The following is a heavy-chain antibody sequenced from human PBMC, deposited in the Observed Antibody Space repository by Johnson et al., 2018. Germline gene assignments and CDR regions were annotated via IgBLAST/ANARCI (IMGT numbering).Heavy chain of an antibody. D-gene: IGHD1-1*01. CDR2: ISYDGSNK. J-gene: IGHJ3*02. CDR1: GFTFSSYG. Sequence: QVQLVQSGGGVVQPGRSLRLSCAASGFTFSSYGMHWVRQAPGKGLEWVAVISYDGSNKYYADSVKGRFTISRDNSKNTLYLQMNSLRAEDTAVYSCAKGRTGTGNFPDAFDSWGQGTMVTVSS. V-gene: IGHV3-30*18. CDR3: AKGRTGTGNFPDAFDS.